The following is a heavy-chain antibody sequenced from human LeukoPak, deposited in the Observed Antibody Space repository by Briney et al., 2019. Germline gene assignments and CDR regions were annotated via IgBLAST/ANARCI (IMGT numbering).Heavy chain of an antibody. J-gene: IGHJ4*02. CDR1: GFAFSNYA. V-gene: IGHV3-23*01. CDR2: LSGGGDSR. D-gene: IGHD3-10*01. CDR3: AKAVRSMVTGGGYFDS. Sequence: GGSLRLSCAASGFAFSNYAMSWVRQAPGKGLEWVSSLSGGGDSRYYADSVMGRFTIARDNSKNTLYLQMNSLRAEDTAVYYCAKAVRSMVTGGGYFDSWGQGTLVTVSS.